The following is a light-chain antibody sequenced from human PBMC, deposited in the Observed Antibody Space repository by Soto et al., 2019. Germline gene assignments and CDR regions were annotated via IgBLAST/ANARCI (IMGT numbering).Light chain of an antibody. CDR1: SSNIGAGYD. V-gene: IGLV1-40*01. J-gene: IGLJ3*02. Sequence: QSVLTQPPSVSGAPGQRVTISCTGGSSNIGAGYDVHWYQQLPETAPKPLIYGNNIRPSGVPDRFSGSKSGTSASLAITGLLAEDEADYYCHSYDRSLSGSVFGGGTKLTVL. CDR3: HSYDRSLSGSV. CDR2: GNN.